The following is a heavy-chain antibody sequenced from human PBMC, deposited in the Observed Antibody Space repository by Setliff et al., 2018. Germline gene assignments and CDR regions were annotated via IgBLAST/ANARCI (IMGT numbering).Heavy chain of an antibody. V-gene: IGHV4-39*01. Sequence: PSETLSLTCSVSGGSISSGSYYWGWIRQSPGKGLEWIGSMYYSGNTYYNPSLKGRVTLPVDTTKNQFSLKLTSMTAADTAVYFCARHLLVQGTYHFDYWVPETLLVTVSS. CDR3: ARHLLVQGTYHFDY. J-gene: IGHJ4*03. D-gene: IGHD3-10*01. CDR2: MYYSGNT. CDR1: GGSISSGSYY.